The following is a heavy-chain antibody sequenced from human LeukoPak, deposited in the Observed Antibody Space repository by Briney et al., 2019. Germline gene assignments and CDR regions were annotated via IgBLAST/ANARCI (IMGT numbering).Heavy chain of an antibody. V-gene: IGHV3-30-3*01. CDR2: ISYDGSNK. Sequence: PGGSLRLSCAASGFTFSSYAMHWVRQAPGKGLEWGAVISYDGSNKYYADSVKGRFTISRDNSKNTLYLQMSSLRAEDTAVYYCASGSRYSGLLDYWGQGTLVTVSS. D-gene: IGHD5-12*01. CDR3: ASGSRYSGLLDY. CDR1: GFTFSSYA. J-gene: IGHJ4*02.